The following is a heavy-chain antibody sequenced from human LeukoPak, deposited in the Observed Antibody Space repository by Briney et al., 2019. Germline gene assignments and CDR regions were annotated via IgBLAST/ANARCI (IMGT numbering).Heavy chain of an antibody. Sequence: ASVKVSCKASGYTFTGYYIHWVRQAPGQGLEWMGWINPNSGGTNYAQKFQGRVTMTRDTSISTAYMELSRLRSDDTAVYYCARVGIMYYDILTDAFDIWGQGTMVTVSS. J-gene: IGHJ3*02. D-gene: IGHD3-9*01. CDR1: GYTFTGYY. CDR3: ARVGIMYYDILTDAFDI. V-gene: IGHV1-2*02. CDR2: INPNSGGT.